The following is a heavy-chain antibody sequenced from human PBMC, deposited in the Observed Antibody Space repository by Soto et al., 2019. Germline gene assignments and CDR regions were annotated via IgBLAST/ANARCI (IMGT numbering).Heavy chain of an antibody. V-gene: IGHV1-69*04. D-gene: IGHD2-2*01. CDR3: ARDSKEGWFDP. J-gene: IGHJ5*02. CDR2: IIPILGIA. Sequence: SVKVSCKASGGTFSSYTISWVRQAPGQGLEWMGRIIPILGIANYAQKFQGRVTITADKSTSTAYMELSSLRSEDTAVYYCARDSKEGWFDPWGQGTLVTVSS. CDR1: GGTFSSYT.